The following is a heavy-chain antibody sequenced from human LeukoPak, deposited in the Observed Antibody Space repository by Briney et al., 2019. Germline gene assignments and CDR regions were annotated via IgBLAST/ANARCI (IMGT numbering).Heavy chain of an antibody. CDR2: ISAYNGDT. V-gene: IGHV1-18*01. CDR3: ARDTYYYDSSGYFDY. Sequence: ASVKVSCKASAYTFTTYGISWVRQAPGQGLEWMGWISAYNGDTNYAQKFQGRVTMTTDTSTSTAYMELRSLRSDDTAVYYCARDTYYYDSSGYFDYWGQGTLVTVSS. CDR1: AYTFTTYG. D-gene: IGHD3-22*01. J-gene: IGHJ4*02.